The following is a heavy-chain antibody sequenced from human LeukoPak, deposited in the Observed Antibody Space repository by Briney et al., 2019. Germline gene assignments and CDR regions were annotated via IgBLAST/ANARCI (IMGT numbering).Heavy chain of an antibody. V-gene: IGHV4-31*03. CDR1: GGSISSGGYY. CDR3: ARGFDYYGIDV. J-gene: IGHJ6*02. CDR2: MYYSGGT. D-gene: IGHD3-10*01. Sequence: SETLSLTCTVSGGSISSGGYYWSWLRQHPGKGLEWIAYMYYSGGTYYNPSLKSRVTISVDTSKNQFSLKLTSVTAADTAVYYCARGFDYYGIDVWGRGTTVTVSS.